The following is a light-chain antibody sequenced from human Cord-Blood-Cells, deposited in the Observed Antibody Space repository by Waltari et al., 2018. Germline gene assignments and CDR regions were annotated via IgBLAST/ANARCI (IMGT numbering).Light chain of an antibody. CDR2: DVS. V-gene: IGLV2-14*01. Sequence: QSALTQPASVSGSPGHSITISCTGTSSDAGGYNYVSWYQQHPGKAPKLMIYDVSNRPSGVSNRFSGSKSGNTASLTISGLQAEDEADYYCSSYTSSSTLYVFGTGTKVTVL. CDR3: SSYTSSSTLYV. J-gene: IGLJ1*01. CDR1: SSDAGGYNY.